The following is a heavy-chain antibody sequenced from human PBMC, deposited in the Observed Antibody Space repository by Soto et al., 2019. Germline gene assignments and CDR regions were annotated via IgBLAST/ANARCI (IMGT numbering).Heavy chain of an antibody. J-gene: IGHJ6*02. CDR2: ISWDGNST. CDR1: GFTFDDYS. Sequence: GGSLRLSCAASGFTFDDYSMHWVRQAPGKGLEWVSLISWDGNSTYYADSVKGRFTISRENSRNSLYLHMNSLRTEDTAVYSCAKGLGSYYYYAMDVWGQGTTVTVSS. V-gene: IGHV3-43*01. D-gene: IGHD7-27*01. CDR3: AKGLGSYYYYAMDV.